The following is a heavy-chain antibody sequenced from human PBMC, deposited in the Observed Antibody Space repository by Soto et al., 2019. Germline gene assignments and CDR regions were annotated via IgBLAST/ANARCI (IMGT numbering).Heavy chain of an antibody. CDR3: ARDPQNYYGSGSYYNGSGY. D-gene: IGHD3-10*01. J-gene: IGHJ4*02. V-gene: IGHV1-69*13. CDR2: IIPIFGTA. CDR1: GGTFSSYA. Sequence: SVKVSCKASGGTFSSYAISWVRQAPGQGLEWMGGIIPIFGTANYAQKFQGRVTITADESTSTAYMELSSLRSEDTAVYYCARDPQNYYGSGSYYNGSGYWGQGTLVTVSS.